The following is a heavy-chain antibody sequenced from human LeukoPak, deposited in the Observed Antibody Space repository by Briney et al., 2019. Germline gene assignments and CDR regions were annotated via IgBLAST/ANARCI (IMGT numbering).Heavy chain of an antibody. Sequence: GGSLRLSCAASGFTFSSYGMHWVRQAPGKGLEWVAVISYDGSNKYYADSVKGRFTISRDNSKNTLYLQMNSLRAEDTAVYYCAGEGPTTAVGSGAPDIWGLGTMVTVSS. CDR3: AGEGPTTAVGSGAPDI. D-gene: IGHD6-13*01. CDR2: ISYDGSNK. CDR1: GFTFSSYG. J-gene: IGHJ3*02. V-gene: IGHV3-30*03.